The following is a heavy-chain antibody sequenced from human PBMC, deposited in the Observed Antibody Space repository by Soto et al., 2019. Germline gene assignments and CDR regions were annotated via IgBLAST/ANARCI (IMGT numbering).Heavy chain of an antibody. CDR1: GFTFSSYA. Sequence: QVQLVESGGGVVQPGRSLRLSCAASGFTFSSYAMHWVRQAPGKGLEWVAVISDDGTNKDYADSVKGRFTISRDKSKSTLDLQMDSLRPEDTAVYYCARDGSYYDVLTEHYFDVWGHRTLVSVSA. J-gene: IGHJ4*01. V-gene: IGHV3-30*04. CDR3: ARDGSYYDVLTEHYFDV. CDR2: ISDDGTNK. D-gene: IGHD3-9*01.